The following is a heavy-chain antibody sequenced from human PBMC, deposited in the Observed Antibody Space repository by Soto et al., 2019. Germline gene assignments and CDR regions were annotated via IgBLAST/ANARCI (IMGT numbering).Heavy chain of an antibody. CDR3: ARDNLGYTYGKYYYSGLDV. D-gene: IGHD5-18*01. CDR2: ISGYNGHT. J-gene: IGHJ6*02. CDR1: GYTFTTYG. V-gene: IGHV1-18*01. Sequence: ASVKVSCKASGYTFTTYGISWVRQAPGQGLEWMGWISGYNGHTKYAQKFQGRVTMTTDTSTSTVYMDLRSLRSDDTAVYYCARDNLGYTYGKYYYSGLDVWGQGTRVTVSS.